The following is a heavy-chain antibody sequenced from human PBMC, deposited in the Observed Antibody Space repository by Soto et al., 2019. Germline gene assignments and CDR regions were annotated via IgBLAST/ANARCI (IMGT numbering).Heavy chain of an antibody. CDR2: IYPGDSDT. J-gene: IGHJ4*02. Sequence: GESLKLSCKRSGYIFASQWVAWVLQIPEKGLEWIGTIYPGDSDTKYSSAFRGHVTISADTSVSTAYLQWRSLEATDSAIYYCARYSGSYWHYLDFWGQGTLVTVSS. CDR1: GYIFASQW. D-gene: IGHD1-26*01. CDR3: ARYSGSYWHYLDF. V-gene: IGHV5-51*01.